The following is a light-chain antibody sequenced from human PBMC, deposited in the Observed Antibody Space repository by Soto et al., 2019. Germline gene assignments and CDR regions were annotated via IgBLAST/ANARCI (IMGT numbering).Light chain of an antibody. CDR2: AAS. J-gene: IGKJ1*01. Sequence: DIKLTQSPSFLSAYVGDRVSITCRASRGIASYFAWFQQKPGKAPELLILAASTLRSGVPSRFSGSGSGTDSTLTVSSLQNEDFGTYDCQQYDSYSSFGKGTKVDI. CDR1: RGIASY. CDR3: QQYDSYSS. V-gene: IGKV1-9*01.